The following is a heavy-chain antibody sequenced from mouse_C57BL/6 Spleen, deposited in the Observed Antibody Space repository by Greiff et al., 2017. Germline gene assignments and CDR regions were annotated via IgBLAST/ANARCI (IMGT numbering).Heavy chain of an antibody. D-gene: IGHD1-2*01. CDR2: ISYSGST. CDR3: ARYNGDYGSMDY. Sequence: EVKLQESGPGLAKPSQSLSLTCSVTGYSITSDYWNWIRKFPGNKLEYMGCISYSGSTYYNPSHKSGISITRDTSKNQYYLQLNSVTTEDTATYYCARYNGDYGSMDYWGQGTSVTVSS. V-gene: IGHV3-8*01. J-gene: IGHJ4*01. CDR1: GYSITSDY.